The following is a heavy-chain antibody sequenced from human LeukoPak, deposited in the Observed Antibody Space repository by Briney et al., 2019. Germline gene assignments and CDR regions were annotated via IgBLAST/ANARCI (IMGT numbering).Heavy chain of an antibody. CDR2: IYYSGST. J-gene: IGHJ6*03. V-gene: IGHV4-39*07. D-gene: IGHD1-26*01. Sequence: PSETLSLTCTVSGGSISSSFYNWGWIRQPPGKGLEWIASIYYSGSTYYNPSLKSRVTVSVDTSKNQFSLKLSSVTAADTAVYYCARGLRYPNQYYYYYYMDVWGKGTTVTVSS. CDR3: ARGLRYPNQYYYYYYMDV. CDR1: GGSISSSFYN.